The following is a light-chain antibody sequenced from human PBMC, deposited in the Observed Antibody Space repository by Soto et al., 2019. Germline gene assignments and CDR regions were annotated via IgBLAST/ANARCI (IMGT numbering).Light chain of an antibody. Sequence: DIQMTQSPSTLSPSVGDRVTITCRASRSISDWLAWYQQKPGKAPKLLIFDASSLKSGVPSRFSGSGSGTEFTPTISRLQPDDVATYYCLQYSSHSWTFGQGTKVEIK. CDR3: LQYSSHSWT. J-gene: IGKJ1*01. CDR1: RSISDW. V-gene: IGKV1-5*01. CDR2: DAS.